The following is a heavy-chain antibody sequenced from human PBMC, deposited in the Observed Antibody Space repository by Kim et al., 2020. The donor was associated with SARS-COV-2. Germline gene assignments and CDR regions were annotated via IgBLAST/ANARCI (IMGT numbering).Heavy chain of an antibody. D-gene: IGHD5-12*01. CDR2: MNPNSGNT. CDR1: GYTFTSYD. J-gene: IGHJ3*02. V-gene: IGHV1-8*01. CDR3: ARGSGYDWVDAFDI. Sequence: ASVKVSCKASGYTFTSYDINWVRQATGQGLEWMGWMNPNSGNTGYAQKFQGRVTMTRNTSISTAYMELSSLRSEDTAVYYCARGSGYDWVDAFDIWGQGTMVTVSS.